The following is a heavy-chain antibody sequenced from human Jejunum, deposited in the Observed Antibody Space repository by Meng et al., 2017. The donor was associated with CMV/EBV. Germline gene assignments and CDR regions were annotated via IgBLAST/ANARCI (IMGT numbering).Heavy chain of an antibody. V-gene: IGHV3-74*01. CDR2: INSDGSDT. D-gene: IGHD1/OR15-1a*01. Sequence: EWRWGGAGGGWFRPGGSLRLSCAASGFTFSSNWMHWVRQAPGKGLVWVSHINSDGSDTNYADSVKGRFTISRDNAKNTLYLQMNSLRDEDTAVYYCARVEQEMCWGQGTLVTVSS. CDR3: ARVEQEMC. J-gene: IGHJ4*02. CDR1: GFTFSSNW.